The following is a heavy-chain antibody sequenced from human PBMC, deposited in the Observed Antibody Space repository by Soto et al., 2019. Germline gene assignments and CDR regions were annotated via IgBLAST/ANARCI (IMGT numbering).Heavy chain of an antibody. J-gene: IGHJ4*02. CDR3: AKENITVGGPNNFDY. Sequence: VQLVESGGGVVQPGRSLRLLCEASGFSFSRYGMHWVRQAPGMGLEWVAVISWDGLAQYYADSVKGRFTISRDNSQSTFYLQMNSLRTEDTAIYFCAKENITVGGPNNFDYWGQGALVTVSS. V-gene: IGHV3-30*18. CDR2: ISWDGLAQ. CDR1: GFSFSRYG. D-gene: IGHD1-26*01.